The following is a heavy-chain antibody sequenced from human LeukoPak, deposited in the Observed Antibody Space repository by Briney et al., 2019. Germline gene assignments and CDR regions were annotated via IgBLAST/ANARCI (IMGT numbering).Heavy chain of an antibody. Sequence: SVKVSCKASGGTFSSHAISWVRQAPGQGFEWMGGIIPIFGVANYAQKFQGRVTITADESTSTVDMEMNSLRSEDTAVYYCAREPTMGREGPPDYWGQGTLVTVSS. CDR3: AREPTMGREGPPDY. CDR1: GGTFSSHA. D-gene: IGHD3-10*01. J-gene: IGHJ4*02. V-gene: IGHV1-69*13. CDR2: IIPIFGVA.